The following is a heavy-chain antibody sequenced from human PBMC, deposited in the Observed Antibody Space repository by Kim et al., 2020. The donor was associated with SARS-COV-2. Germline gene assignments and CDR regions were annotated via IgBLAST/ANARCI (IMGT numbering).Heavy chain of an antibody. CDR1: GFTVSSNY. V-gene: IGHV3-66*02. Sequence: GGSLRLSCAASGFTVSSNYMSWVRQAPGKGLEWVSVIYSGGSTYYADSVKGRFTISRDNSKNTLYLQMNSLRAEDTAVYYCARDLAGPSLGGELLYAWYYYGMDVWGQGTTVTVSS. CDR2: IYSGGST. D-gene: IGHD3-10*01. J-gene: IGHJ6*02. CDR3: ARDLAGPSLGGELLYAWYYYGMDV.